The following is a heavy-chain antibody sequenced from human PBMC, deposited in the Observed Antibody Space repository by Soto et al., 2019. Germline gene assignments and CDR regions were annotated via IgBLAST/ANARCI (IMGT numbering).Heavy chain of an antibody. CDR3: ARGDRGAFDL. CDR2: IHSDGSST. CDR1: GFTFSYYW. Sequence: EVQLVESGGGLVRPGGSLRLSCAASGFTFSYYWMHWVRQAPGKRLVWVSRIHSDGSSTTYADFVKGRFIISRDNARNTADLQMNSVRVEDTAVYYCARGDRGAFDLWGQGTVVTVSS. D-gene: IGHD1-26*01. J-gene: IGHJ3*01. V-gene: IGHV3-74*01.